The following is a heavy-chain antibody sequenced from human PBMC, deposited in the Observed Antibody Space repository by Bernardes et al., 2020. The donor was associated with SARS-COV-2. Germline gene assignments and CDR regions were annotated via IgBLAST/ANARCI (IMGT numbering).Heavy chain of an antibody. CDR3: ARGFGYCSSTSCHGVRWFDP. J-gene: IGHJ5*02. D-gene: IGHD2-2*01. CDR2: MNPNSGNT. V-gene: IGHV1-8*01. CDR1: GYTFTSYD. Sequence: ASVKVSCKASGYTFTSYDINWVRQATGQGLEWMGWMNPNSGNTGYAQKFQGRVTMTRNTSISTAYMELSSLRSEDTAVYYCARGFGYCSSTSCHGVRWFDPWGQGTLVTVSS.